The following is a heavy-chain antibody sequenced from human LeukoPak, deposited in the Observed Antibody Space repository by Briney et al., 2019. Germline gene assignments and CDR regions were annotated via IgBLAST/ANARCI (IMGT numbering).Heavy chain of an antibody. CDR2: IRSKAYGGTT. CDR1: GFTFGAYA. D-gene: IGHD3-9*01. J-gene: IGHJ4*02. Sequence: PGRSLRLSCTASGFTFGAYAMSWVRQAPGKGLEWVGFIRSKAYGGTTEYAASVKGRFTISRDDSKSIAYLQMNSLKTEDTAVYYCTREGYFDWLLTPDYWGQGTLVTVSS. CDR3: TREGYFDWLLTPDY. V-gene: IGHV3-49*04.